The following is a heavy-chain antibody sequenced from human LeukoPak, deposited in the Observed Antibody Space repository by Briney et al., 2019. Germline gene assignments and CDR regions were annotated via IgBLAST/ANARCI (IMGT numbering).Heavy chain of an antibody. D-gene: IGHD6-6*01. CDR1: GFTFSSYG. J-gene: IGHJ4*02. V-gene: IGHV3-30*18. CDR2: ISYDGSNK. Sequence: PGGSLTLSCAASGFTFSSYGMHWVRQAPGKGLEWVAVISYDGSNKYYADSVKGRFTISRDNSKNTLYLQMSSLRAEDTAVYYCAKDPRIAAASPDSWGQGTLVTVSS. CDR3: AKDPRIAAASPDS.